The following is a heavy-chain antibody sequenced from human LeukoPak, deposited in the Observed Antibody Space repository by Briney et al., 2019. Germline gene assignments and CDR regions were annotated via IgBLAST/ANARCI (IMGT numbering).Heavy chain of an antibody. J-gene: IGHJ4*02. D-gene: IGHD2-15*01. Sequence: SETLSLTCADYGGSFSGYYWSSIRHPPGKGLEWIGEINHSGSTNYNPSLKSRVTTSVDTSKHQFPLKLSSVTAADTAVYCCAGGRRCFLFGSGGSCYFDYWGQGTLVTVSS. CDR1: GGSFSGYY. V-gene: IGHV4-34*01. CDR2: INHSGST. CDR3: AGGRRCFLFGSGGSCYFDY.